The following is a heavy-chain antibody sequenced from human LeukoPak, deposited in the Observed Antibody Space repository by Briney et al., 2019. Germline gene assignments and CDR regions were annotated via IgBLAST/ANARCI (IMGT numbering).Heavy chain of an antibody. CDR3: ARVYYGSGSLHYYYYYMDV. V-gene: IGHV3-11*04. J-gene: IGHJ6*03. CDR1: GFTFSDYY. D-gene: IGHD3-10*01. CDR2: ISISGTTI. Sequence: GGSLRLSCAASGFTFSDYYMSWIRQAAGKGLEWVSYISISGTTIYYADSVKGRFTISRDNAKNSLYLQMNSLRAEDTAVYYCARVYYGSGSLHYYYYYMDVWGKGTTVTISS.